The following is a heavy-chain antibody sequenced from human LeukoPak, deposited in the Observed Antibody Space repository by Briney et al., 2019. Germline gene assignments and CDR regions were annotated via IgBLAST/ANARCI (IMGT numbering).Heavy chain of an antibody. V-gene: IGHV4-39*01. CDR1: GGSISSSSYY. CDR3: ARTTVTMFFDY. CDR2: IYHSGST. J-gene: IGHJ4*02. D-gene: IGHD4-17*01. Sequence: SETLSLTCTVSGGSISSSSYYWGWIRQPPGKGLEWIGSIYHSGSTYYNSSLKSRVTISVDTSKNQFSLKLSSVTAADTAVYYCARTTVTMFFDYWGQGTLVTVSS.